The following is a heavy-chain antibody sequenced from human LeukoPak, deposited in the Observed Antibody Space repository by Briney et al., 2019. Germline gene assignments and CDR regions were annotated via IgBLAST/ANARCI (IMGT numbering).Heavy chain of an antibody. CDR1: GGSINSYY. CDR2: VYNSGST. J-gene: IGHJ6*02. Sequence: SEALSLTCTVSGGSINSYYWTWIRQPPGKGLEWIANVYNSGSTNYNPSLKSRVTISVDMFKNQFSLKLTSVTAADTAVYYCARLRSGMDVWGQGTTVTVSS. CDR3: ARLRSGMDV. V-gene: IGHV4-59*01.